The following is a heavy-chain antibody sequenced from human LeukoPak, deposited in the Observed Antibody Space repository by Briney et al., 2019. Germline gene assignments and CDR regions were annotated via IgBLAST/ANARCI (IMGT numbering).Heavy chain of an antibody. V-gene: IGHV3-48*03. CDR2: ISSSGSTI. CDR1: GFTFSSHS. CDR3: ARVAQLLPLDY. Sequence: GGSLRLSCAASGFTFSSHSMAWVRQAPGKGLEWVSYISSSGSTIYYADSVKGRFTISRDNAKNSLYLQMNSLRAEDTAVYYCARVAQLLPLDYWGQGTLVTVSS. J-gene: IGHJ4*02. D-gene: IGHD2-2*01.